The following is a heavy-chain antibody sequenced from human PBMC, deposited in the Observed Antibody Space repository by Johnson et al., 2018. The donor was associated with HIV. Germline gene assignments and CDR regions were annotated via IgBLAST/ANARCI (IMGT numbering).Heavy chain of an antibody. V-gene: IGHV3-33*06. CDR3: AKGGVGIAHDAFDI. CDR2: IWYDGSNK. J-gene: IGHJ3*02. D-gene: IGHD2-21*01. CDR1: GFTFSSYG. Sequence: QVQLVESGGGVVQPGGSLRLSCAASGFTFSSYGMHWVRQAPGKGLEWVAVIWYDGSNKYYADSVKGRFTISRDNSKNTLYLQMNSLRAEDTAVYYCAKGGVGIAHDAFDIWGQGTMVTVSS.